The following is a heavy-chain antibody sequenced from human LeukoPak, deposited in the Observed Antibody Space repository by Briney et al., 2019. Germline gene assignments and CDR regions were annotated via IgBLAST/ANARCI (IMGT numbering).Heavy chain of an antibody. CDR3: ARSLVVGATYPYH. J-gene: IGHJ5*02. V-gene: IGHV3-48*01. CDR1: GFTFSSYG. Sequence: GGSLRLSCAASGFTFSSYGMTWVRQAPGKGLEWVSYISSSSSSTIYYADPVKGRFTISRDNAKNSLYLQLNSLRAEDTAVYYCARSLVVGATYPYHWGQGTLVTVSS. CDR2: ISSSSSSTI. D-gene: IGHD1-26*01.